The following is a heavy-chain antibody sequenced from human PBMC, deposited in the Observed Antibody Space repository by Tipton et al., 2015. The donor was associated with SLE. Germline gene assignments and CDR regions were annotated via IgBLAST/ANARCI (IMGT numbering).Heavy chain of an antibody. CDR1: GGSFSGYY. D-gene: IGHD3-22*01. V-gene: IGHV4-34*01. CDR2: INHSGST. CDR3: ARDQSTYYYDSSGRDAFDI. J-gene: IGHJ3*02. Sequence: QLVQSGAEVKPSETLSLTCAVYGGSFSGYYWSWIRQPPGKGLEWIGEINHSGSTYYNPSLKSRVTISGDTSTNQFSLKLSSVTAADTAVYYCARDQSTYYYDSSGRDAFDIWGQGTMVTVSS.